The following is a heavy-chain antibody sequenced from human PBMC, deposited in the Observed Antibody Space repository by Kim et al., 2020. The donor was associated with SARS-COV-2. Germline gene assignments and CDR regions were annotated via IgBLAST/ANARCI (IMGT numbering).Heavy chain of an antibody. CDR2: INHSGST. D-gene: IGHD6-19*01. J-gene: IGHJ4*02. CDR3: ARDARRRIAVAGTGDY. V-gene: IGHV4-34*01. Sequence: SETLSLTCAVYGGSFSGYYWSWIRQPPGKGLEWIGEINHSGSTNYNPSLKSRVTISVDTSKNQFSLKLSSVTAADTAVYYCARDARRRIAVAGTGDYWGQGTLVTVSS. CDR1: GGSFSGYY.